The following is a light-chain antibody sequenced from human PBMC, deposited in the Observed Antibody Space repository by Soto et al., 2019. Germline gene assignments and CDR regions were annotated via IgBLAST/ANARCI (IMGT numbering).Light chain of an antibody. V-gene: IGKV3D-11*02. CDR3: KPPSTSPGS. Sequence: RDTIYCRASQSISDTLAWYQQKPGQAPRLLIYDASNRATGIPARFSGSGPGTESTLTLSTLQPDDSALHFCKPPSTSPGSFAEGTRLEIK. J-gene: IGKJ5*01. CDR2: DAS. CDR1: QSISDT.